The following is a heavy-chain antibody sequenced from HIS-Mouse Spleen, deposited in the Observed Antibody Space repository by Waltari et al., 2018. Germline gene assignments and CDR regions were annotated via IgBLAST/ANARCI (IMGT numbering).Heavy chain of an antibody. CDR1: GASIRSYY. CDR2: IYYSGST. J-gene: IGHJ3*02. V-gene: IGHV4-59*08. CDR3: AAPGYSSSWYAFDI. D-gene: IGHD6-13*01. Sequence: QVQLQESGPGLVKPSETLSLTCPVSGASIRSYYWSWIRQPPGKGLEWIGYIYYSGSTNYNPSLKSRVTISVDTSKNQFSLKLSSVTAADTAVYYCAAPGYSSSWYAFDIWGQGTMVTVSS.